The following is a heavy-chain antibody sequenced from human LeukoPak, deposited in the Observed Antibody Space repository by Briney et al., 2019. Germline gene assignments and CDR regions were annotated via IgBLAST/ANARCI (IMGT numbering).Heavy chain of an antibody. D-gene: IGHD3-10*02. J-gene: IGHJ2*01. Sequence: QPGGSLRLSCAASGLSFSNYAMYWVRQAPGKGLVWVSRINSDGSSTSYADSVKGRFTISRDNAKNTLYLQMNSLRAEDTAVYYWESPPGEGWFCSGSAASEWYFNLWGRGTLVTFSS. CDR1: GLSFSNYA. CDR2: INSDGSST. CDR3: ESPPGEGWFCSGSAASEWYFNL. V-gene: IGHV3-74*01.